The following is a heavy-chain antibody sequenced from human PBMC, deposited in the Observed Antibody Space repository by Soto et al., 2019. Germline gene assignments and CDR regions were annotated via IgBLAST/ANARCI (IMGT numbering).Heavy chain of an antibody. CDR2: IKQDESEK. D-gene: IGHD3-22*01. CDR3: ARGDYFDRRFDY. J-gene: IGHJ4*02. V-gene: IGHV3-7*03. CDR1: GFTFSSYW. Sequence: PGGSLRLSCAVSGFTFSSYWMSWVRQAPGKGLEWVATIKQDESEKYYVDSVKGRFTVSRDNAKNSLYLQMNSPRVEDTAFYYCARGDYFDRRFDYWGQGTLVTVSS.